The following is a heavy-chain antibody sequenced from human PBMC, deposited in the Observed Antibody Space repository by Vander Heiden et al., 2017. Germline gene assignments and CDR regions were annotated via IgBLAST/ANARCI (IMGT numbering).Heavy chain of an antibody. CDR2: ISYDGSKK. Sequence: QVQLVESGGGVVQPGRSLRLSCAASGFTFSSYAMHWGRQAPGKGLEWVAVISYDGSKKYYADSVKGRFTISRDNSKNTLYLQMNSLRAEDTAVYYCARGGWLELKLPPNYWGQGTLVTVSS. J-gene: IGHJ4*02. V-gene: IGHV3-30-3*01. D-gene: IGHD1-7*01. CDR3: ARGGWLELKLPPNY. CDR1: GFTFSSYA.